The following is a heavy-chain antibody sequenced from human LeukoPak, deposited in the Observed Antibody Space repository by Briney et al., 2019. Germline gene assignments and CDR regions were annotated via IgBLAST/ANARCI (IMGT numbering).Heavy chain of an antibody. CDR1: GGSISSYY. V-gene: IGHV4-59*01. Sequence: ASETLSLTCTVSGGSISSYYWSWIRQSPGMGLEWIGSIYYSGATDYNPSLKSRVTISADTSSNQFFLRLRSVTAADTAVYYCAREITLTGYKYGLGFNYWGQGTLVTVSS. D-gene: IGHD5-12*01. CDR2: IYYSGAT. CDR3: AREITLTGYKYGLGFNY. J-gene: IGHJ4*02.